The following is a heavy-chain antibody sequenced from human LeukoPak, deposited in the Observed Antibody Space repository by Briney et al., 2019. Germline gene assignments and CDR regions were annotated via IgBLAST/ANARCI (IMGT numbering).Heavy chain of an antibody. CDR3: AREMTKVTSVDY. D-gene: IGHD4-11*01. J-gene: IGHJ4*02. V-gene: IGHV1-2*02. CDR2: INPNSGGT. Sequence: ASVKVSCKASGYTFTGYYMHWVRQAPGQGLEWMGWINPNSGGTKYAQKFQGRVTMTRDMSISTAYMALSRLRSDDTAVYYCAREMTKVTSVDYWGQGTLVTVSS. CDR1: GYTFTGYY.